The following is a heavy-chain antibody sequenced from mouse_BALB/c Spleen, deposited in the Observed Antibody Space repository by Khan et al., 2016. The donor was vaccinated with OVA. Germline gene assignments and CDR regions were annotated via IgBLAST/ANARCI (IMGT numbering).Heavy chain of an antibody. CDR2: IWSGGST. CDR3: ARNYDYDEGLAY. Sequence: VQLVESGPGLVQPSQSLSITCTVSGFSLTTYGVHWVRQSPGKGLEWLGVIWSGGSTDYNAPFISRLSISKDSSKSQVFFKMNSLQVNDTAIYYCARNYDYDEGLAYWGQGTLVTIS. V-gene: IGHV2-2*02. J-gene: IGHJ3*01. D-gene: IGHD2-4*01. CDR1: GFSLTTYG.